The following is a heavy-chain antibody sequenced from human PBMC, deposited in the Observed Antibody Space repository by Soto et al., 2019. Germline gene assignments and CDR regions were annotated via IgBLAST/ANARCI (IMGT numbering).Heavy chain of an antibody. CDR1: GITFSSYW. V-gene: IGHV3-7*01. J-gene: IGHJ4*02. CDR2: IKQDGSEK. D-gene: IGHD6-19*01. CDR3: ARDPRTITVGVPNN. Sequence: GGSLRLSCAASGITFSSYWMTWVRQAPGKGLEWVANIKQDGSEKYYVDSVKGRFTISRDNAKSSLFLQMNSLRAEDTAVYYCARDPRTITVGVPNNWGLGTLVPSPQ.